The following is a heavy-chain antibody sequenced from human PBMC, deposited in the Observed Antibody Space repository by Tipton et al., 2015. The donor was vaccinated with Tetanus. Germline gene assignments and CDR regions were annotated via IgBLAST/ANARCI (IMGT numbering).Heavy chain of an antibody. CDR3: ARGSGWADF. J-gene: IGHJ4*02. Sequence: TPSLTCAVYGGSFSNYFWRWIRQPPGKGLEWIGEISPSGNTNYNPSLKSRVTISADTSRNQFSLTLSSVTAADTAVYYCARGSGWADFWGQGTQVTVSS. D-gene: IGHD6-19*01. CDR2: ISPSGNT. CDR1: GGSFSNYF. V-gene: IGHV4-34*01.